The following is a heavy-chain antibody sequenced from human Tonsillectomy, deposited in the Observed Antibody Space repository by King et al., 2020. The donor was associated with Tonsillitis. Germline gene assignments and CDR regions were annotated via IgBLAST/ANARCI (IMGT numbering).Heavy chain of an antibody. V-gene: IGHV3-30-3*01. CDR1: GFTFSSYA. CDR3: VRDSTIEVVPAAMDGYYYGMDV. D-gene: IGHD2-2*01. Sequence: VQLVESGGGVVQPGRSLRLSCAASGFTFSSYAMHWVRQATGKGLEWVAVISYDGSNKYYADSVKGRFTISRDNSKNTLYLQMNSLRAEDTAVYYCVRDSTIEVVPAAMDGYYYGMDVWGQGTTVTVSS. CDR2: ISYDGSNK. J-gene: IGHJ6*02.